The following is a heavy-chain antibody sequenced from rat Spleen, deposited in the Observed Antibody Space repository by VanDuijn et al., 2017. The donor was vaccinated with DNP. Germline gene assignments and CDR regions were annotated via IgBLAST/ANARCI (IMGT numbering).Heavy chain of an antibody. J-gene: IGHJ4*01. D-gene: IGHD3-8*01. Sequence: EVQLVESDGGLVQPGRSLKLSCAASGFTFSDYYMAWVRQAPKKGLEWVATISYDGSSTYYRDSVKGRFTISRDNAKSTLYLQMDSLRSEDTATYYCARHRTIMPYYYAMDAWGQGASVTVSS. CDR2: ISYDGSST. V-gene: IGHV5-7*01. CDR3: ARHRTIMPYYYAMDA. CDR1: GFTFSDYY.